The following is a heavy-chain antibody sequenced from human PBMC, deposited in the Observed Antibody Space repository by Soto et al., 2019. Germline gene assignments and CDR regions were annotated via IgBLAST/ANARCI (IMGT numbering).Heavy chain of an antibody. V-gene: IGHV1-69*04. D-gene: IGHD6-13*01. CDR2: IIPIIGII. J-gene: IGHJ5*02. Sequence: SVKVSCKASGGTFSTYTITWVRQAPGQGLEWMGRIIPIIGIINYAQKFQGRVTMTRDTSTSTVYMELSSLRSEDTAVYYCARETSSSWHNWFDPWGQGTLVTVSS. CDR1: GGTFSTYT. CDR3: ARETSSSWHNWFDP.